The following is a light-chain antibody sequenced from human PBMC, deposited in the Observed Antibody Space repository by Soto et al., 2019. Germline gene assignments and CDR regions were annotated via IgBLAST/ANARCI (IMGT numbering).Light chain of an antibody. CDR3: MQSLQIPPT. CDR2: LGS. J-gene: IGKJ2*01. Sequence: DIVMTQSPLSLPVTPGEPASTSCRSSQSLLHSNGYNYLDWYLQKPGQSPQLLIYLGSSRASGVPDRFTASGSGTDFTLRISRVEAEDVGLYFCMQSLQIPPTFGQGTKLEIK. V-gene: IGKV2-28*01. CDR1: QSLLHSNGYNY.